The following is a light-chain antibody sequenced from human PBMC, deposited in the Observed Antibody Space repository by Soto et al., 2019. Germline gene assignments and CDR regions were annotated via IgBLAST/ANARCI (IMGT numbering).Light chain of an antibody. J-gene: IGKJ4*01. CDR3: QQYETWPPLT. Sequence: EIVMTQSPASLSVSPGERATLSCRASQSISSNLAWYQQKPGQGPRLLIIGASTRATAIPARFSGSGSGTEFTLTISSLQSEDFAVYYCQQYETWPPLTFGGGTKVEIK. V-gene: IGKV3-15*01. CDR1: QSISSN. CDR2: GAS.